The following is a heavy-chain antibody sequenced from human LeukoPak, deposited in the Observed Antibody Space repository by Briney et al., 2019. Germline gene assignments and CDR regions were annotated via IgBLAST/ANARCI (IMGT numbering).Heavy chain of an antibody. D-gene: IGHD3-22*01. CDR1: GYTFTSYA. CDR3: ARAQRINYYDSSGYRNWFDP. Sequence: ASVKVSCKASGYTFTSYAMHWVRQAPGQGLEWMGWINPNSGGTNYAQKFQGRVTITRNTSISTAYMELSSLRSEDTAVYYCARAQRINYYDSSGYRNWFDPWGQGTLVTVSS. CDR2: INPNSGGT. V-gene: IGHV1-8*03. J-gene: IGHJ5*02.